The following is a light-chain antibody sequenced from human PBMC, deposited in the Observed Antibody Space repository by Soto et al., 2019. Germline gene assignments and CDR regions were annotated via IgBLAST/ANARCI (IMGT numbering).Light chain of an antibody. CDR2: DVS. J-gene: IGLJ1*01. V-gene: IGLV2-14*01. CDR3: SSYTTSENYV. Sequence: QSALTQPASVSGSPGQSIVISCTGASSDVGAYDYVSWYQQYPGKAPKLMIYDVSNRPSGVSDRFSGSKSGNTASLTISGLQAEYEADYYCSSYTTSENYVFGTGTKVTVL. CDR1: SSDVGAYDY.